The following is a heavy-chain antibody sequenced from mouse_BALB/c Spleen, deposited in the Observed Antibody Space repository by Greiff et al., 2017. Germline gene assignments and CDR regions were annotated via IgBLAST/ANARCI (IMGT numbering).Heavy chain of an antibody. Sequence: QVQLKESGAELARPGASVKLSCKASGYTFTSYWMQWVKQRPGQGLEWIGAIYPGDGDTRYTQKFKGKATLTADKSSSTAYMQLSSLASEDSAVYYCATPYYGNYVHYFDYWGQGTTLTVSS. V-gene: IGHV1-87*01. CDR3: ATPYYGNYVHYFDY. D-gene: IGHD2-10*01. J-gene: IGHJ2*01. CDR1: GYTFTSYW. CDR2: IYPGDGDT.